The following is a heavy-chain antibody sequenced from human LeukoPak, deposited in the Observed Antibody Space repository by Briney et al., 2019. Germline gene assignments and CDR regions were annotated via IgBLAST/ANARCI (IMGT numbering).Heavy chain of an antibody. D-gene: IGHD2-15*01. Sequence: GASVKVSCKASGYTFTGYYMHWVRQAPGQGLEWMGWINPNSGNRGYAQQFQGRVTITRDTSIRTAYMELTNLRSEDTAVYYCARVDGSPDYWGQGTLVTVSS. CDR2: INPNSGNR. CDR3: ARVDGSPDY. V-gene: IGHV1-8*03. CDR1: GYTFTGYY. J-gene: IGHJ4*02.